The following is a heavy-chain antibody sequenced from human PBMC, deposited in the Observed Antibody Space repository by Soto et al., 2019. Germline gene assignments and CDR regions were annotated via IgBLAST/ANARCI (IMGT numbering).Heavy chain of an antibody. CDR1: GFTFRSYW. J-gene: IGHJ4*02. V-gene: IGHV3-7*03. CDR2: IKPDGSEK. Sequence: GGSLRLSCATSGFTFRSYWMTWVRQAPGKAPEWVANIKPDGSEKPYVDSVKGRFTVSRDNAKKSRDLQMNSLRVEDTAVYYCARAEEYDVWSGPPKYLDNCGQGTQVTVST. CDR3: ARAEEYDVWSGPPKYLDN. D-gene: IGHD3-3*01.